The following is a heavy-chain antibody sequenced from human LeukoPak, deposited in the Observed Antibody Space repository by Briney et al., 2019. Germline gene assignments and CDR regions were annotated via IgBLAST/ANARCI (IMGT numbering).Heavy chain of an antibody. CDR2: IKYDGSYT. Sequence: PGGSLRLSCAASGFSLSDHWMYWVRQGPGKGLVWLSRIKYDGSYTSYADSVKGRFIVSRDNAKNTLYLQMNSLRAEDTAVYYCARDSSSVPEYWGRGTPVTVSS. D-gene: IGHD2-2*01. V-gene: IGHV3-74*01. CDR3: ARDSSSVPEY. J-gene: IGHJ4*02. CDR1: GFSLSDHW.